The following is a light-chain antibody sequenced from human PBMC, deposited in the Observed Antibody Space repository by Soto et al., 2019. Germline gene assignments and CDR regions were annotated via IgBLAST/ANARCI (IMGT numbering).Light chain of an antibody. CDR1: QSISSY. V-gene: IGKV1-39*01. CDR3: QQSYSTPT. J-gene: IGKJ5*01. CDR2: AAS. Sequence: HSPKSLSAYVVQRVIITFRASQSISSYLNWYQQKPGKAPKLLIYAASSLQSGVPSRFSGSGSGTDFTLTISSLQPEDFATYYCQQSYSTPTFGQGRRLEI.